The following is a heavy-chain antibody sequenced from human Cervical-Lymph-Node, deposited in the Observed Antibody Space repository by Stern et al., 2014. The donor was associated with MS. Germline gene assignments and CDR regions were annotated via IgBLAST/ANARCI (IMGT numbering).Heavy chain of an antibody. V-gene: IGHV1-2*02. CDR2: INPNSGAT. CDR1: ENTFTGYY. D-gene: IGHD1-26*01. CDR3: ARISLGSGIDY. J-gene: IGHJ4*02. Sequence: QMQLVQSGAEVKKPGASVKVTCKTSENTFTGYYIHWVRQAPGQGLEWMGWINPNSGATNYAQRFQDRVSLTSDTSNSLAYMELDRLTSGDTAVYYCARISLGSGIDYWGQGSLVTVSS.